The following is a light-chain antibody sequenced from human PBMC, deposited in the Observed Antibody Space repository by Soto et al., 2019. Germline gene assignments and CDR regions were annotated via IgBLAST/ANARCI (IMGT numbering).Light chain of an antibody. V-gene: IGKV3-15*01. Sequence: EIVMTQSPATLSVSPGERATLSCRASQSVSRKLAWYPQTRGQAPRILIYGASTRETGVPARFSGSGAGTECTRPISNLQSEDVEVDHCPQYDNWPWTFCQGTKVDIK. J-gene: IGKJ1*01. CDR3: PQYDNWPWT. CDR1: QSVSRK. CDR2: GAS.